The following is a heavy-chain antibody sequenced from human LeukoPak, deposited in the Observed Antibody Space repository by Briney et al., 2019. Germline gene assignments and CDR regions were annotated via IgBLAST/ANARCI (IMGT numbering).Heavy chain of an antibody. J-gene: IGHJ4*02. D-gene: IGHD5/OR15-5a*01. CDR3: ARSVEKGTVDY. V-gene: IGHV3-7*01. CDR1: GFTFSSYW. CDR2: IKEDGNEE. Sequence: GGSLRLSCAASGFTFSSYWMSWVRQAPGKRLEWVANIKEDGNEEYYVDSVKGRFTISRDNAKNSLYLQMNGLRVEDTAVYYCARSVEKGTVDYWGQGTLVTVSS.